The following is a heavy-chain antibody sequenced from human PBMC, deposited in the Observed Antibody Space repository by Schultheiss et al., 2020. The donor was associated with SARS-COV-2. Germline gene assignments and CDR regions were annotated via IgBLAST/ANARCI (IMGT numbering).Heavy chain of an antibody. CDR2: ISYDGSNK. CDR3: ARDCSSTSCPLDFDY. D-gene: IGHD2-2*01. Sequence: GESLKISCAASGFTFSSYSTNWVRQAPGKGLEWVAVISYDGSNKYYADSVKGRFTISRDNAKNSLYLQMNSLRAEDTAVYYCARDCSSTSCPLDFDYWGQGTLVTVSS. J-gene: IGHJ4*02. V-gene: IGHV3-30*12. CDR1: GFTFSSYS.